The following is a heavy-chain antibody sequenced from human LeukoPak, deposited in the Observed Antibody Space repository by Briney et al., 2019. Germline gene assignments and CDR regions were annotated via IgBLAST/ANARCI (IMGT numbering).Heavy chain of an antibody. Sequence: GSLRLSCAASGFTFSSYGMSWVRQAPGKGLEWVSAISGSGGSTYYADSVKGRFTISRDNSKNTLYLQMNSLRAEDTAVYYCAKHDEDIVVVPAAILPPGYFDYWGQGTLVTVSS. D-gene: IGHD2-2*02. V-gene: IGHV3-23*01. CDR3: AKHDEDIVVVPAAILPPGYFDY. J-gene: IGHJ4*02. CDR1: GFTFSSYG. CDR2: ISGSGGST.